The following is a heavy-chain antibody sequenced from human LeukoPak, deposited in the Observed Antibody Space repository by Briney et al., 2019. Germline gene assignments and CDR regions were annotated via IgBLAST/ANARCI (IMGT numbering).Heavy chain of an antibody. Sequence: SVKVSCKPSGGTFSSYAISGVRQGPGQELEWVGGIIPIFGTANYAQKFQGRVTITTDESTRTAYMQLSRLRAEDTAVYYCASRGRGPGYFDYWGQGTLVTVSS. CDR2: IIPIFGTA. CDR1: GGTFSSYA. J-gene: IGHJ4*02. D-gene: IGHD1-26*01. V-gene: IGHV1-69*05. CDR3: ASRGRGPGYFDY.